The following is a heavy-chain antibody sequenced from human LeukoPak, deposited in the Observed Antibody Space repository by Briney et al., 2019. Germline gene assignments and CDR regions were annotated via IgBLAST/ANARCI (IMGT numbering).Heavy chain of an antibody. CDR2: IRYEGSNK. J-gene: IGHJ6*03. CDR3: AKAACGGSCYSHYYYYMDV. V-gene: IGHV3-30*02. D-gene: IGHD2-15*01. Sequence: PGGSLRLSCAASGFTFSSYGMLWVRQAPGKGREGVAFIRYEGSNKYYADSVKGRFTISRDNSKNPLYLQMNSLRAEDTAVYYCAKAACGGSCYSHYYYYMDVWGKGTTVTVSS. CDR1: GFTFSSYG.